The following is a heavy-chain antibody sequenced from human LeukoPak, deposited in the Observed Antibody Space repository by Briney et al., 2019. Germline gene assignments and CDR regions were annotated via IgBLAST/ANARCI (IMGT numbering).Heavy chain of an antibody. CDR3: ATSYPHLSGYYYPQLYYYYYGMDV. J-gene: IGHJ6*02. D-gene: IGHD3-22*01. CDR2: IIPIFGTA. CDR1: GGIFSSYA. V-gene: IGHV1-69*13. Sequence: SVTVSCTASGGIFSSYAISWVRQAPGQGLEWMGGIIPIFGTANYAQKFQGRVTITADESTSTAYMELSSLRSEDTAVYYCATSYPHLSGYYYPQLYYYYYGMDVWGQGTTVTVSS.